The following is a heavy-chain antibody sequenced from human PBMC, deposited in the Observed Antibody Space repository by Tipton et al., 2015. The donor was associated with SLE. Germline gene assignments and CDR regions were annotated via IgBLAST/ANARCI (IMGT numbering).Heavy chain of an antibody. Sequence: PLRLSCAASGFTFDDYAMHWVRQAPGTGLEWVSGISWNSGRINYADSVRGRFTISRDNAKNSLYLQMNSLRAEDTAFYYCAKDNSPGEVDFWSRSPDFWGQGPLVTVSS. D-gene: IGHD3-3*01. CDR2: ISWNSGRI. CDR1: GFTFDDYA. J-gene: IGHJ4*02. CDR3: AKDNSPGEVDFWSRSPDF. V-gene: IGHV3-9*01.